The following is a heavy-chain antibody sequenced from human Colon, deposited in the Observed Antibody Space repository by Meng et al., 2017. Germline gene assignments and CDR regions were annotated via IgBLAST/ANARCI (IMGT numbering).Heavy chain of an antibody. Sequence: QLLESGGGLVQPGGSLRLSCAASGFTFSSYDMSWVRRAPGKGLAGVSVISAAADRTYSADSVAGRFTISRDNSKNMVYLQMNNLRAEDTAVYYCARISTIATFFDNWGQGTLVTVSS. CDR2: ISAAADRT. CDR1: GFTFSSYD. J-gene: IGHJ4*02. V-gene: IGHV3-23*01. D-gene: IGHD1-26*01. CDR3: ARISTIATFFDN.